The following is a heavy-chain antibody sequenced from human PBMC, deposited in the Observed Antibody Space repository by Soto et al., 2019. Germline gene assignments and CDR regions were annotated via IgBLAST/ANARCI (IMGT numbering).Heavy chain of an antibody. D-gene: IGHD3-22*01. CDR2: IWYDGSNK. V-gene: IGHV3-33*01. Sequence: QVQLVESGGGVVQPGRSLRLSCAASGFTFSSYGMHWVRQAPGKGLEWVAVIWYDGSNKYYADSVKGRFTISRDNSKNTLYLQMNGLRAEDTAVYYCARDWVYDSSGASDTFDIWGQGTMVTVSS. J-gene: IGHJ3*02. CDR1: GFTFSSYG. CDR3: ARDWVYDSSGASDTFDI.